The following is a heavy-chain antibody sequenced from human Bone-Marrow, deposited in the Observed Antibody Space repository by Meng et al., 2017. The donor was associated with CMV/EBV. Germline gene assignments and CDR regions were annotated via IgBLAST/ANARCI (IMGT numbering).Heavy chain of an antibody. V-gene: IGHV4-59*01. CDR1: GGSISRYY. CDR3: ARDGGVAGTTHTSQENYSYYYGMDV. D-gene: IGHD1-7*01. CDR2: IYYSGST. J-gene: IGHJ6*02. Sequence: SETLSLTCTVSGGSISRYYWSWIRQPPGKGLEWIGYIYYSGSTNYNPSLKSRVTISVDTSKNQFSLKLSSVTAADTAVYYCARDGGVAGTTHTSQENYSYYYGMDVWGQGTTVTVSS.